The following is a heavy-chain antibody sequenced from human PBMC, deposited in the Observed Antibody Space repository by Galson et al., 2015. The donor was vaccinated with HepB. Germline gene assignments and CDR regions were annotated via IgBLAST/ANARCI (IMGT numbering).Heavy chain of an antibody. CDR3: VKDSRYSYGYPDAFDM. Sequence: PRLSCAGSGVTFKDPAVSWFRQAPGNGLEWVSTISGDGFNTHYADSVKGRFTISRDNAKNVLHLQMNSLRPEDTALYHCVKDSRYSYGYPDAFDMWGQGTMVTVSS. CDR1: GVTFKDPA. J-gene: IGHJ3*02. V-gene: IGHV3-23*01. D-gene: IGHD5-18*01. CDR2: ISGDGFNT.